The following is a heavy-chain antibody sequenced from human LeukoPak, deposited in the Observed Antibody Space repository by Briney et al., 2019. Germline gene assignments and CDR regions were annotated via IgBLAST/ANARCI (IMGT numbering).Heavy chain of an antibody. D-gene: IGHD3-16*02. Sequence: GGSLRLSCAASGFTFSDSAMTWVRLVPGKGLEWVSLISSSGGNTYYADSVKGRFTISRDNSKNTLSLQMNSLGVEDTAIYYCAKDIQLSTWGLGTMVTVSS. CDR2: ISSSGGNT. CDR1: GFTFSDSA. CDR3: AKDIQLST. J-gene: IGHJ3*01. V-gene: IGHV3-23*01.